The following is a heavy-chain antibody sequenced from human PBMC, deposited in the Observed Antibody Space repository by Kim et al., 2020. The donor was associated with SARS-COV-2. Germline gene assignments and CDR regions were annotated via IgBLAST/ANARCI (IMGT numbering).Heavy chain of an antibody. Sequence: SETLSLKCTVSGGSIRSYYWSWIRQPPGKGLECIGYIYYNGRTNYNPSLKSRVTISVDTSKNQVSLKLSSVTAADTAVYYCARGPEGRGEVVEVPTVTIQEWYFDLWGRGTLVTVSS. CDR1: GGSIRSYY. V-gene: IGHV4-59*01. CDR2: IYYNGRT. CDR3: ARGPEGRGEVVEVPTVTIQEWYFDL. J-gene: IGHJ2*01. D-gene: IGHD2-2*01.